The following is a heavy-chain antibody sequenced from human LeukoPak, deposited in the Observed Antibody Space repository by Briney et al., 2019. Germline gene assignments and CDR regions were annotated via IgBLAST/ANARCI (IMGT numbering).Heavy chain of an antibody. CDR3: ARDGSPQNYDILTGYYTRDVDWFDP. V-gene: IGHV1-2*02. J-gene: IGHJ5*02. D-gene: IGHD3-9*01. CDR2: INPNSGGT. CDR1: GYTFTGYY. Sequence: ASVKVSCKASGYTFTGYYMHWVRQAPGQGLGWMGWINPNSGGTNYAQKFQGRVTMTRDTSISTAYMELSRLRSDDTAVYYCARDGSPQNYDILTGYYTRDVDWFDPWGQGTPVTVSS.